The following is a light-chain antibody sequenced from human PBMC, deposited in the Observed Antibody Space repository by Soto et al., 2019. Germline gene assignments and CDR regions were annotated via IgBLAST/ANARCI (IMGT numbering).Light chain of an antibody. J-gene: IGKJ4*01. V-gene: IGKV2-28*01. CDR3: MQALQAPLT. CDR1: QSLLHSDGYNY. Sequence: DVVMTQSPLSLPVTPGEPASISCRSSQSLLHSDGYNYLDWFLQRPGQSPQVLIYLGSNRAPGVPDGFSGSGSGTDFTLKISRVEAEDVGVYYCMQALQAPLTFGGGTQVEIK. CDR2: LGS.